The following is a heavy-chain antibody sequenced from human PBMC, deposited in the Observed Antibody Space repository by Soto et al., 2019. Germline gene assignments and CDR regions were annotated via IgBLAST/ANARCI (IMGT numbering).Heavy chain of an antibody. CDR1: GFTFSSYW. J-gene: IGHJ6*03. CDR3: ARDERGYQYYYYYYYMDV. V-gene: IGHV3-7*01. CDR2: IKQDGSEK. Sequence: PGGSLRLSCAASGFTFSSYWMSWVRQAPGKGLEWVANIKQDGSEKYYVDSVKGRFTISRDNAKNSLYLQMNSLRAEDTAVYYCARDERGYQYYYYYYYMDVWGKGTTVTVSS. D-gene: IGHD5-12*01.